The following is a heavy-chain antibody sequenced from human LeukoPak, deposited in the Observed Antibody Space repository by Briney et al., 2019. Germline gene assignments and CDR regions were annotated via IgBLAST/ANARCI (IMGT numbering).Heavy chain of an antibody. D-gene: IGHD3-22*01. V-gene: IGHV4-38-2*02. CDR3: ARDYEYDSSGYGWFDP. CDR2: IYHIGTT. Sequence: SETLSLTCTVSGYSISNAYYWGWIRQPPGKGLEWIGTIYHIGTTYYNPSLKSRVTISLDTSKNQFSLKLSSVTAADTAVYYCARDYEYDSSGYGWFDPWGQGTLVTVSS. J-gene: IGHJ5*02. CDR1: GYSISNAYY.